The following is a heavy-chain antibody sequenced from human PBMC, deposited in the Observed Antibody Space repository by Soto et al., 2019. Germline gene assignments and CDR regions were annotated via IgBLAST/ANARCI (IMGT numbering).Heavy chain of an antibody. CDR3: AKDLKSGSYDY. J-gene: IGHJ4*02. CDR2: ISWNSGSI. V-gene: IGHV3-9*01. CDR1: GFTFDDYA. D-gene: IGHD3-10*01. Sequence: PGGSLRLSCAASGFTFDDYAMHWVRQAPGKGLEWVSGISWNSGSIGYADSVKGRFTISRDNAKNSLYLQMNSLRAEDTALYYCAKDLKSGSYDYWGQGTLVTVSS.